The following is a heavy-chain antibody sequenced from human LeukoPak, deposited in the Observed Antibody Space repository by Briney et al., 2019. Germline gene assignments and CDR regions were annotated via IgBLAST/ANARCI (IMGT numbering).Heavy chain of an antibody. J-gene: IGHJ4*02. CDR3: ARDPYSYGYEFDY. CDR1: GYTFTGYC. CDR2: INPKSGGT. V-gene: IGHV1-2*02. Sequence: ASVKVSCKASGYTFTGYCMHWVRQAPGQGLEWMGWINPKSGGTNYAQKFQGRVTMTRDTSISTTYMELSRLRSDDTAVYYCARDPYSYGYEFDYWGQGTLVTVSS. D-gene: IGHD5-18*01.